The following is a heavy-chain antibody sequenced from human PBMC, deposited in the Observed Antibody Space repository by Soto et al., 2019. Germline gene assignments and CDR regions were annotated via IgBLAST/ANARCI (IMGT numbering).Heavy chain of an antibody. CDR1: GGSISSSSYY. J-gene: IGHJ6*02. CDR3: ARHSEDLYHYVMDF. D-gene: IGHD3-10*01. V-gene: IGHV4-39*01. CDR2: IYYSGST. Sequence: PSETLSLTCTVSGGSISSSSYYWGWIRQPPGKGLEWIGSIYYSGSTYYNPSLKSRVTISVDTSKNQFSLKLSSVTAADTAVYYCARHSEDLYHYVMDFRGQGSSVIVSS.